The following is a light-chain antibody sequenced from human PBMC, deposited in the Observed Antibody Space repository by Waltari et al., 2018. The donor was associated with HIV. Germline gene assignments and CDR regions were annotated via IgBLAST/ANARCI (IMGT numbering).Light chain of an antibody. CDR2: QDT. Sequence: QSVLTQPASVSGSPGQSSTTSCSGTRSAVGAYNLFSWYRQNPGKAPQVIIFQDTKRPSGISERFSGSKSGKTASLTISGLRLEDQGNYYCCSYAGRNTYVFGSGTEVSVL. CDR1: RSAVGAYNL. J-gene: IGLJ1*01. CDR3: CSYAGRNTYV. V-gene: IGLV2-23*01.